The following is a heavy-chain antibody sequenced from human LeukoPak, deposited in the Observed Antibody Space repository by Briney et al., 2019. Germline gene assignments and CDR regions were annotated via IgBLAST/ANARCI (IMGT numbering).Heavy chain of an antibody. V-gene: IGHV4-59*01. Sequence: SETLSLTCTVSGGSMSSYYWSWIRQPPGKGLEWIGYIYYNGDTNYNPSLTSRVTISVDTSKSQFSLKLSSLTAADTAVYYCARDYYGSGSASFDYWGQGTLVTVSS. CDR3: ARDYYGSGSASFDY. J-gene: IGHJ4*02. CDR1: GGSMSSYY. CDR2: IYYNGDT. D-gene: IGHD3-10*01.